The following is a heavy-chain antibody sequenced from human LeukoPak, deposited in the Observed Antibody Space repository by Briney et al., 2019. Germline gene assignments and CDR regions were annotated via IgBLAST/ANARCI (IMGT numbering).Heavy chain of an antibody. CDR1: GFTFSSYW. D-gene: IGHD2-2*01. J-gene: IGHJ4*02. CDR3: ARDNCSSSSCYCDH. V-gene: IGHV3-48*04. Sequence: PGGSLRLSCAASGFTFSSYWMSWVRQAPGKGLEWVSYISRSASSIYYADSVKGRFTISRDNAKNSLYLQMNSLRAEDTGVYYCARDNCSSSSCYCDHWGQGTLVTVSS. CDR2: ISRSASSI.